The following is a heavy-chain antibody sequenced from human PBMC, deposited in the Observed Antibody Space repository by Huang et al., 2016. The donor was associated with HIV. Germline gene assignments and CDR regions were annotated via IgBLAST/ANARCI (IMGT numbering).Heavy chain of an antibody. CDR1: GGSIISSTYY. V-gene: IGHV4-39*01. CDR3: ARQDGYKTGFFDY. D-gene: IGHD5-12*01. J-gene: IGHJ4*02. Sequence: QLQLQESGPGLVKPSETLSLICTVSGGSIISSTYYWGWIRQPPGKGLEWIGSCYYSGSTDYKPSLKSRVTISVDTSKNQFSLKLNSVTAADSAVYFCARQDGYKTGFFDYWGQGTLVTVSS. CDR2: CYYSGST.